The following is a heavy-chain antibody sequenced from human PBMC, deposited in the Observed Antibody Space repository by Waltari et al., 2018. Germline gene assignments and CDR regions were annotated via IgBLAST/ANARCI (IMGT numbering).Heavy chain of an antibody. CDR3: ARDNSGSYTDY. Sequence: EVQLVESGGGLVQPGGSLRRSCAASGFTFSSYWMSWVRQAPGKGLEWVANIKQDGSEKYYVDSVKGRFTISRDNAKNSLYLQMNSLRAEDTAVYYCARDNSGSYTDYWGQGTLVTVSS. CDR1: GFTFSSYW. J-gene: IGHJ4*02. CDR2: IKQDGSEK. D-gene: IGHD1-26*01. V-gene: IGHV3-7*01.